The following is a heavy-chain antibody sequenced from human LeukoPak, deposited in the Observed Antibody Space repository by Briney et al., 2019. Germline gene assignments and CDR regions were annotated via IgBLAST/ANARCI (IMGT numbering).Heavy chain of an antibody. J-gene: IGHJ6*03. CDR2: ISTTSSYI. Sequence: KTGGSLRLSCAASGFTFSSYDMSWVRQAPGKGLEWVSSISTTSSYIYYADSVEGRFTISRDNAKNTLYLQMNSLRAEDTAVYYCARAGYDVWHYYYYYMDVWGKGTTVTVSS. CDR3: ARAGYDVWHYYYYYMDV. V-gene: IGHV3-21*01. CDR1: GFTFSSYD. D-gene: IGHD5-12*01.